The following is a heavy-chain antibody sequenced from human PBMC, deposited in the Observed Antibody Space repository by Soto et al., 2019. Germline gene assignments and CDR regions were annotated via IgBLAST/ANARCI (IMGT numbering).Heavy chain of an antibody. J-gene: IGHJ6*02. D-gene: IGHD2-2*01. V-gene: IGHV3-21*01. Sequence: TGGSLRLSCAASGFTFSSYAMSWVRQAPGKGLEWVSSISSSSSYIYYADSVKGRFTISRDNAKNSLYLQMNSLRAEDTAVYYCASLIVVVPAAIYYYGMDVWGQGTTVTVSS. CDR1: GFTFSSYA. CDR3: ASLIVVVPAAIYYYGMDV. CDR2: ISSSSSYI.